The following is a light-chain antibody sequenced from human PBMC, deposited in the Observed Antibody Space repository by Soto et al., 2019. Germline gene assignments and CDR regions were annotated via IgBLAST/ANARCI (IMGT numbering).Light chain of an antibody. V-gene: IGKV1-33*01. CDR2: NAS. CDR1: NDITNY. J-gene: IGKJ5*01. CDR3: QQYDNLPIT. Sequence: DIQMTQSPSSLSASVGDRVNITCQARNDITNYVNWYQQKPGKAPKLLIYNASNLETGVPSRFSGSGSGTDFTFTISSLQPEDIATYYCQQYDNLPITFGQGTRLEIK.